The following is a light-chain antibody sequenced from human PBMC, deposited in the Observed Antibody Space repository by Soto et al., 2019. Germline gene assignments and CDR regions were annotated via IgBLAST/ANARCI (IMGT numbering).Light chain of an antibody. J-gene: IGKJ1*01. CDR1: QSVKSNY. V-gene: IGKV3-20*01. Sequence: EVVLTQSPGTLSLSPGERVTLSCRASQSVKSNYLAWYQQKPGQPPRLLIYGASRRATGIPDRFSGSGSGTDSTPTISRLGPEDFAVYYYQQYGTSPTWTFGQGTKVDIK. CDR2: GAS. CDR3: QQYGTSPTWT.